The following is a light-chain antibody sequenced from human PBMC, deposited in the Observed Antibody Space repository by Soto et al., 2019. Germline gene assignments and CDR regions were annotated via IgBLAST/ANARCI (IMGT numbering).Light chain of an antibody. CDR3: QQYNNWPGT. J-gene: IGKJ1*01. Sequence: EIVMTQSPATLSVSPGERATLSCRASQSVSSNLAWYQQKPGQAPRLLIYGASTRATGIPARFSGSGSGTEITLTICSLQSEDFAVYYCQQYNNWPGTFGQGTKVEIK. V-gene: IGKV3-15*01. CDR2: GAS. CDR1: QSVSSN.